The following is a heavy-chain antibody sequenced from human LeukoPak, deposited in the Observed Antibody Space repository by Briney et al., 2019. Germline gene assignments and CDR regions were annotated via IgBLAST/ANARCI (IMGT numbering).Heavy chain of an antibody. Sequence: RAGGSLRLSCAASGFTFSSYSMNWVRQAPGKGLEWVSYISSSGSIIYYVDSVKGRFTISRDNAKNSLYLQMNSLRAEDTAVYYCARELPAYGGYDGSGYLDYWGQGTLVTVSS. CDR1: GFTFSSYS. D-gene: IGHD3-22*01. V-gene: IGHV3-48*04. CDR2: ISSSGSII. J-gene: IGHJ4*02. CDR3: ARELPAYGGYDGSGYLDY.